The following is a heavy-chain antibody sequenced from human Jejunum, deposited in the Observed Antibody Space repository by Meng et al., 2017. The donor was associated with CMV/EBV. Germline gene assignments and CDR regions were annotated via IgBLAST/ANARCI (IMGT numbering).Heavy chain of an antibody. D-gene: IGHD3-16*01. Sequence: VQLLESGGGLVLPGGSLTLSCAASGVTVGSKYMNWLRQAPGEGLQWVSVINADGGPHYADSVGGRFIISRDNSKNTVHLQMNSLTDEDTAVYYCGRGRGKGGFFDYWGQGTLVTVSS. CDR1: GVTVGSKY. CDR3: GRGRGKGGFFDY. CDR2: INADGGP. J-gene: IGHJ4*01. V-gene: IGHV3-66*01.